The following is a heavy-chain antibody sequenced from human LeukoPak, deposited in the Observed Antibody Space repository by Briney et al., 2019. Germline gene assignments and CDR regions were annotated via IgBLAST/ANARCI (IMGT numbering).Heavy chain of an antibody. CDR2: IWYDGSNK. J-gene: IGHJ6*04. Sequence: PGGSLRLSCAASGFTFSSYGMHWVRQAPGKGLEWVAVIWYDGSNKYYADSVKGRFTISRDNSKNTLYLQMNSLRAEDTAVYYCARDGYCSGGSYYYGMDVWGKGTTVTVSS. V-gene: IGHV3-33*01. D-gene: IGHD2-15*01. CDR1: GFTFSSYG. CDR3: ARDGYCSGGSYYYGMDV.